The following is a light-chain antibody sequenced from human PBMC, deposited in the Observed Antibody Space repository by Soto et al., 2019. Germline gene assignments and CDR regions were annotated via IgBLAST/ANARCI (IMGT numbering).Light chain of an antibody. CDR1: QSISNF. Sequence: DIQMTQSPSSLSASVGDRVTITCRASQSISNFLNWYQQKPGKAPNLLIYAASSLQSGVPARFSGSGSGTDFALTISSLQPEDFATYYGQQSDGTRHTFGGGTKVEIK. CDR3: QQSDGTRHT. CDR2: AAS. J-gene: IGKJ4*01. V-gene: IGKV1-39*01.